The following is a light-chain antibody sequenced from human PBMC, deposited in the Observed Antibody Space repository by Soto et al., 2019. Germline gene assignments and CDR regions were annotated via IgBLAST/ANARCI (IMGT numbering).Light chain of an antibody. J-gene: IGKJ1*01. V-gene: IGKV1-39*01. CDR1: QGISRY. Sequence: DIQMTQSPSSLSSSVGDRITITCRASQGISRYVNWYQQKPGKAPTLLIHSASSLQSGVPSRFSGSGSGTDFTLAISSLQPEDFGTYYCQQSYSGRAFGQGAKVDIK. CDR3: QQSYSGRA. CDR2: SAS.